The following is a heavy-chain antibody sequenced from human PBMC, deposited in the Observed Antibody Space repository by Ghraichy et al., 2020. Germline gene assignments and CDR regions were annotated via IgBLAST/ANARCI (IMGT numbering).Heavy chain of an antibody. CDR3: AAGENSPYYFDY. CDR1: GFTFTDYY. D-gene: IGHD4-23*01. CDR2: ISSTSSYT. J-gene: IGHJ4*02. V-gene: IGHV3-11*06. Sequence: LTCAASGFTFTDYYMNWIRQAPGRGLEWVSYISSTSSYTHYADSVKGRFTISRDNAKNSLYLQMNSLRAEDTAVYYCAAGENSPYYFDYWGQGTLVTVSS.